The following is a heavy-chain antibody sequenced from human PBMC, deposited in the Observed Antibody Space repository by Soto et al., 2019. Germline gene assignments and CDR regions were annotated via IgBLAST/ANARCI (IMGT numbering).Heavy chain of an antibody. J-gene: IGHJ4*02. CDR2: INYSGST. D-gene: IGHD2-15*01. CDR3: ARGGYCSGGSCYLGPLGY. CDR1: GGSISSGGYY. V-gene: IGHV4-31*03. Sequence: SETLSHTCTVSGGSISSGGYYWSWIRQHPGKGLEWIGHINYSGSTYYNPSLKSRVTISEDTSKNQFSLKLSSVTAADTAVYYCARGGYCSGGSCYLGPLGYWGQGTPVT.